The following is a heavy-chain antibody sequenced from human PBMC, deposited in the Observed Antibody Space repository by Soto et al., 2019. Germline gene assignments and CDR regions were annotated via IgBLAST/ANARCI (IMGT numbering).Heavy chain of an antibody. CDR3: ARDHIVVVPAAYYYYYMDV. CDR2: IKQDGSEK. Sequence: GGSLRLSCAASGFTFSSYWMSWVRQAPGKGLEWVANIKQDGSEKYYVDSVKGRFTISRDNAKNSLYLQMNSLRAEDTAVYYCARDHIVVVPAAYYYYYMDVWGKGTTVTVSS. J-gene: IGHJ6*03. CDR1: GFTFSSYW. D-gene: IGHD2-2*01. V-gene: IGHV3-7*01.